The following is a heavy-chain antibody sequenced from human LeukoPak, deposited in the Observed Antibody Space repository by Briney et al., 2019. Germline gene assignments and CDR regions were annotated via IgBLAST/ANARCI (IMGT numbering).Heavy chain of an antibody. Sequence: GGSLRLSCAASGFTFNTAWMNWVRQAPGKGLEWVGRIRSKADGGTTDYAAPVKGRFTNSRDDSKNTLYLQMDSLKTEDTAVYYCTTLTTGRFDYWGQGTLVPVSS. V-gene: IGHV3-15*01. CDR1: GFTFNTAW. CDR2: IRSKADGGTT. CDR3: TTLTTGRFDY. D-gene: IGHD1-1*01. J-gene: IGHJ4*02.